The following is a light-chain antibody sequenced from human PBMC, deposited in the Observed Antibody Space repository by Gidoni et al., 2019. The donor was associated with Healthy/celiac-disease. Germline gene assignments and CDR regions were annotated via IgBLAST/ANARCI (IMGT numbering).Light chain of an antibody. J-gene: IGKJ4*01. CDR3: QQYDNLPLT. CDR2: DAS. Sequence: DIQLTQSPSSLSASVGDRVTITCQASQDISNYLNWYQQKPGKAPKLLIYDASNLETGVPSRFSGSGSGTDFTLYISSLQPEDIATYSCQQYDNLPLTFGGGTKVEIK. CDR1: QDISNY. V-gene: IGKV1-33*01.